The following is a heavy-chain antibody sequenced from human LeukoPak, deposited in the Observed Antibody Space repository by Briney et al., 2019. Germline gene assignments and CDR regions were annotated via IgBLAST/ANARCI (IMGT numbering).Heavy chain of an antibody. D-gene: IGHD2-15*01. CDR1: GGSVSGYY. CDR3: ARIHRYCSGGACYVLDN. Sequence: SETLSLTCVVSGGSVSGYYWGWIRQPPERGLEWIGYVYYSGSTNYNPSFKSRIAISVDTSRNQFSLQLSSVTAADTAVYYCARIHRYCSGGACYVLDNWGQGTLVAVSS. CDR2: VYYSGST. V-gene: IGHV4-59*02. J-gene: IGHJ4*02.